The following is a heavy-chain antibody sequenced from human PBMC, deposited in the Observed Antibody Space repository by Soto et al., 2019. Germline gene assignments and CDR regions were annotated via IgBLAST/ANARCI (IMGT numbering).Heavy chain of an antibody. Sequence: LSLTCTVSGGSISSGDYYWSWIRQPPGKGLEWIGYIYYSGSTYYNPSLKSRVTISVDTSKNQFSLKLSSVTAADTAVYYCARAPPSYYDSSGSFDYWGQGTLVTVSS. CDR1: GGSISSGDYY. J-gene: IGHJ4*02. D-gene: IGHD3-22*01. CDR2: IYYSGST. V-gene: IGHV4-30-4*01. CDR3: ARAPPSYYDSSGSFDY.